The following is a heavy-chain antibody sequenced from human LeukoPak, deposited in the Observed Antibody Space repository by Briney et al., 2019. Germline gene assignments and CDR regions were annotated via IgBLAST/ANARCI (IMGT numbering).Heavy chain of an antibody. CDR3: ARESSGWVAFDI. D-gene: IGHD6-19*01. CDR2: IYNGGST. Sequence: GGSLTLSCAASGFTVSSNYMNWVRQAPGRGLEWVSLIYNGGSTYYADSVRGRFTVSRDNSKNTLYLQLYNLRAEDTAVYYCARESSGWVAFDIWGQGTMVTVSS. CDR1: GFTVSSNY. J-gene: IGHJ3*02. V-gene: IGHV3-53*01.